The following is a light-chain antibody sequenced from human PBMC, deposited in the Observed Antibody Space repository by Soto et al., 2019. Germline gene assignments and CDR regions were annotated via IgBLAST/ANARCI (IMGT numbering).Light chain of an antibody. V-gene: IGKV3-11*01. Sequence: PGARATVSCRASQSVDWYVAWYQHKPGKAPRLLIYDASTRATGIPDRFSGSGSGTDFTLTISSLEPEDFAVYYCQQRSNWPPITFGPGTKVDMK. CDR1: QSVDWY. J-gene: IGKJ3*01. CDR3: QQRSNWPPIT. CDR2: DAS.